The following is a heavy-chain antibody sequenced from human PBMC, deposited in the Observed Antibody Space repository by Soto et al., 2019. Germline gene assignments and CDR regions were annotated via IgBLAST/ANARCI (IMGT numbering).Heavy chain of an antibody. CDR1: GYTFTSYG. CDR3: ARDPPYYDILTGYYELFYMGV. V-gene: IGHV1-18*01. CDR2: ISAYNGNT. Sequence: GASVKVSCKASGYTFTSYGISWVRQAPGQGLEWMGWISAYNGNTNYAQKLQGRVTMTTDTSTSTAYMELRSLRSDDTAVYYCARDPPYYDILTGYYELFYMGVWGKGTTVTVSS. D-gene: IGHD3-9*01. J-gene: IGHJ6*03.